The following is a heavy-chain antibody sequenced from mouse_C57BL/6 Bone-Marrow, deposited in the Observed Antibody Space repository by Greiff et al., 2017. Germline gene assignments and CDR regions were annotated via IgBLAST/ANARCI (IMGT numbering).Heavy chain of an antibody. CDR3: TRGPFITTVEGFAY. D-gene: IGHD1-1*01. Sequence: EVKLVASGEGLVKPGGSLKLSCAASGFTFSSYAMSWVRQTPEKRLEWVAYISSGGDYIYYADTVKGRFTISRDNARNTLYLQMSSLKSEDTAMYYCTRGPFITTVEGFAYWGQGTLVTVSA. J-gene: IGHJ3*01. CDR1: GFTFSSYA. V-gene: IGHV5-9-1*02. CDR2: ISSGGDYI.